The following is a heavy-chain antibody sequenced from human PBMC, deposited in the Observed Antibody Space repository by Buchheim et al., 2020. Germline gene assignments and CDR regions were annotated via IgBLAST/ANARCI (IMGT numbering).Heavy chain of an antibody. CDR1: GGSISSGGYY. J-gene: IGHJ4*02. Sequence: VQLQESGPGLVKPSQTLSLTCTVSGGSISSGGYYWNWIRHHPGKGLEWIGYIYNGVTTHYNPSLRSRLIISVAKSENQFSLKLSSVTAADTAVYYCARAGYYDSRGYLGDFDYWGQGTL. CDR3: ARAGYYDSRGYLGDFDY. V-gene: IGHV4-31*03. CDR2: IYNGVTT. D-gene: IGHD3-22*01.